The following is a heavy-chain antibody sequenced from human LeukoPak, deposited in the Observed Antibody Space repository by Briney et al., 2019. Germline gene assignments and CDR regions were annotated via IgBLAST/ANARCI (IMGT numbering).Heavy chain of an antibody. CDR3: AKAGYCGGDCYSY. D-gene: IGHD2-21*02. V-gene: IGHV3-66*01. CDR1: GFTVSSNY. CDR2: IYSGGST. Sequence: HPGRSLRLSCAASGFTVSSNYMSWVRQVPGKGLEWVSVIYSGGSTYYADSVKGRFTISRDKSKNTLYLQMNSLRAEDTAVYYCAKAGYCGGDCYSYWGQGTLVTVSS. J-gene: IGHJ4*02.